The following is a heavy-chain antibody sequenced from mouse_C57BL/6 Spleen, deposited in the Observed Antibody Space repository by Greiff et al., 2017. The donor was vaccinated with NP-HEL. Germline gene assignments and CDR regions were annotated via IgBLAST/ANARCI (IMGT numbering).Heavy chain of an antibody. J-gene: IGHJ1*03. CDR3: ARPQIQFITTVVGYFDV. CDR2: INPSSGYT. Sequence: QVQLQQSGAELAKPGASVKLSCKASGYTFTSYWMHWVKQRPGQGLDWIGYINPSSGYTKYNQKFKDKATLTADKSSITAYMQLSSLTYEDSAVYYCARPQIQFITTVVGYFDVWGTGTTVTVSS. CDR1: GYTFTSYW. D-gene: IGHD1-1*01. V-gene: IGHV1-7*01.